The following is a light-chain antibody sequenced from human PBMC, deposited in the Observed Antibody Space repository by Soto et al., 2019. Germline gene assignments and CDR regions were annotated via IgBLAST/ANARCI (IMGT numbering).Light chain of an antibody. J-gene: IGLJ3*02. Sequence: QSVLTQPASVSGSPGQSITISCTGPSSDVGGYNYVSWYQQHPGKAPKVMIYEVSNRPSGVSNRFSGSKSGNTASLTISGLQAEDEADYYCSSFTSSGTWVFGGGTKLTVL. CDR3: SSFTSSGTWV. V-gene: IGLV2-14*01. CDR1: SSDVGGYNY. CDR2: EVS.